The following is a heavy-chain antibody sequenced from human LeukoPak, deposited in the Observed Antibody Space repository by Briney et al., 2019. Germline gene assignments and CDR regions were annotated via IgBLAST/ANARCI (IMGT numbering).Heavy chain of an antibody. CDR2: ISSSSSNI. J-gene: IGHJ6*04. CDR1: GFIFSSYN. Sequence: GGSLRLSCAASGFIFSSYNMNWVRQAPGKGLEWVSSISSSSSNIYYVDSVKGRFTISRDNAKKLLYLQMNRLRDEETAVYYCARDLPQYCSGGSCYAGMDVWGKGTTVTVSS. CDR3: ARDLPQYCSGGSCYAGMDV. D-gene: IGHD2-15*01. V-gene: IGHV3-21*01.